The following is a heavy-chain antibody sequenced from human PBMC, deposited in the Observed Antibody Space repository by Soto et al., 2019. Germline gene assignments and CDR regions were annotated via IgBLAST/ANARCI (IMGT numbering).Heavy chain of an antibody. J-gene: IGHJ4*02. V-gene: IGHV3-11*01. D-gene: IGHD3-10*01. CDR2: ISLSGGSI. CDR3: ARDSAGFDY. CDR1: GFSFRDYY. Sequence: HVQLVESGGGMVKPGGSLRLSCTASGFSFRDYYMSWIRQAPGKGLEWLSYISLSGGSILYADSVRGRFTISRDNAKNSLYLQMNSLRADDTAIYYCARDSAGFDYWGQGAPVTVSS.